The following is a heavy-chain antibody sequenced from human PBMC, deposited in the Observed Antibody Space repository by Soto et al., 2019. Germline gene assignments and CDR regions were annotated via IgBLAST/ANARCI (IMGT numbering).Heavy chain of an antibody. D-gene: IGHD4-17*01. CDR1: GVRLASCS. CDR3: ARIYSDDRDY. V-gene: IGHV1-3*01. CDR2: INVGNGHT. Sequence: LCWEACGVRLASCSRWWAYQAQEQRLEWMGWINVGNGHTKYSQKFQGRVTITTDTSANTAYMELSSLRSEDTAVYYCARIYSDDRDYWGQGPLVT. J-gene: IGHJ4*02.